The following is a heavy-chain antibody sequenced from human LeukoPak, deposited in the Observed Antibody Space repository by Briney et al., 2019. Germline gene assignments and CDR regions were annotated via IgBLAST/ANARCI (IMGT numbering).Heavy chain of an antibody. CDR2: ISGSGGST. D-gene: IGHD3-22*01. V-gene: IGHV3-23*01. Sequence: GGSLRLSCAASGFTFSSYAMSWVRQAPGKGLEWVSAISGSGGSTYYADSVKGRFTISRDNSKNTLYLQMNSRRAEDTAVYYCARHTYYYDSSGYYYPSFDYWGQGTLVTVSS. CDR1: GFTFSSYA. CDR3: ARHTYYYDSSGYYYPSFDY. J-gene: IGHJ4*02.